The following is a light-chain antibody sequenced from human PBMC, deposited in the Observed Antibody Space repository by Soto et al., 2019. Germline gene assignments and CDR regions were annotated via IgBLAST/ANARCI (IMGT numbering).Light chain of an antibody. J-gene: IGKJ4*01. Sequence: ETVLTQSPATLSLSPGERATLSCRASQSVSSYLAWYQQKPGQAPRLLISDASNRSTGIPARFSGSGSGTDFTLTISSLEPEDFAVYYCQQRSTWPLTFGGGTKVEIK. CDR1: QSVSSY. CDR2: DAS. CDR3: QQRSTWPLT. V-gene: IGKV3-11*01.